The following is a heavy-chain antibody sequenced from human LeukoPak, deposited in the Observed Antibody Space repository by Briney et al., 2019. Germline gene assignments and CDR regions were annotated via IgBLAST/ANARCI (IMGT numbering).Heavy chain of an antibody. CDR1: GFTVSSNY. CDR3: AKALYYYDSSVVTAIDH. CDR2: IYSGGST. V-gene: IGHV3-53*01. J-gene: IGHJ4*02. D-gene: IGHD3-22*01. Sequence: QPGGSLRLSCAASGFTVSSNYMSWVRQAPGKGLEWVSVIYSGGSTYYADSVKGRFTISRDNSKNTLYLQMNSLRAEDTAVYSCAKALYYYDSSVVTAIDHWGQGTVVTVSS.